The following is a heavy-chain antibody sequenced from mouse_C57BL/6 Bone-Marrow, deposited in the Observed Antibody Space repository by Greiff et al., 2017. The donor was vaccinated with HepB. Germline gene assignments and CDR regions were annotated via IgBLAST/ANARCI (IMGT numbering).Heavy chain of an antibody. Sequence: VQLQQSGPVLVKPGASVKMSCKASGYTFTDYYMNWVQQSHGKSLEWIGVINPYNGGTSYNQKFKGKATLTVDKSSSTAYMELNSLTSEDSAVYYCARPSHYYGYFPYWGQGTSVTVSS. D-gene: IGHD1-2*01. J-gene: IGHJ4*01. V-gene: IGHV1-19*01. CDR1: GYTFTDYY. CDR2: INPYNGGT. CDR3: ARPSHYYGYFPY.